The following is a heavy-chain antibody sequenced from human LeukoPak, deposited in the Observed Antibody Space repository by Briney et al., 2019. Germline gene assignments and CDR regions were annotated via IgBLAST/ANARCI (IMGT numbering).Heavy chain of an antibody. CDR3: ARDKGRSIAARGIDAFDI. J-gene: IGHJ3*02. CDR2: IYYSGST. Sequence: SETLSLTCAVSGGSISSGDYYWSWIRQPPGKGLEWIGYIYYSGSTYYNPSLKSRVTISVDTSKNQFSLKLSSVTAADTAVYYCARDKGRSIAARGIDAFDIWGQGTMVTVSS. CDR1: GGSISSGDYY. V-gene: IGHV4-30-4*01. D-gene: IGHD6-6*01.